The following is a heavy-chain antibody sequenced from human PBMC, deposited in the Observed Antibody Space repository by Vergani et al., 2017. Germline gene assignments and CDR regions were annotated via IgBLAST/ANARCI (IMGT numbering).Heavy chain of an antibody. V-gene: IGHV1-2*04. Sequence: QVQLVQSGAEVKKPGASVKVSCKASGYTFTGYYMHWVRQAPGQGLEWMGWINPNSGGTNYAQKFQGWVTMTRDTSISTAYMELSRLRSDDTAVYYCARETTGTTGRDYYYYMDVWGKGTTVTVSS. CDR3: ARETTGTTGRDYYYYMDV. J-gene: IGHJ6*03. CDR2: INPNSGGT. D-gene: IGHD1-7*01. CDR1: GYTFTGYY.